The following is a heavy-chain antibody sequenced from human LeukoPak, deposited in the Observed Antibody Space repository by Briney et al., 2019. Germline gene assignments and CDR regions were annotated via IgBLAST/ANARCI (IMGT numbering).Heavy chain of an antibody. CDR3: ASSGGSSGWYWFDP. CDR1: GFTFDDYA. CDR2: ISWNSGSI. V-gene: IGHV3-9*01. J-gene: IGHJ5*02. D-gene: IGHD6-19*01. Sequence: GGSLRLSCAASGFTFDDYAMHWVRQAPGKGLEWVSGISWNSGSIGYADSVKGRFTISRDNAKNSLYLQMNSLRAEDTAVYYCASSGGSSGWYWFDPWGQGTLVTVSS.